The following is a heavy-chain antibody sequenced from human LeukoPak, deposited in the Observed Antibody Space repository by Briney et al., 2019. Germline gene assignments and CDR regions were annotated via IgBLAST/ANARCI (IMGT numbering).Heavy chain of an antibody. V-gene: IGHV3-48*01. D-gene: IGHD2-15*01. CDR2: ISSSSSTI. CDR1: GFTFSSYS. J-gene: IGHJ6*03. CDR3: TTEFYCHDAGCFYYMGV. Sequence: PGGSLRLSCAASGFTFSSYSMNWVRQAPGKGLEWVSYISSSSSTIYYADSVKGRFTISRDNAKNSLYLQMNSLKTEDTAVYYCTTEFYCHDAGCFYYMGVWGRGTTVTISS.